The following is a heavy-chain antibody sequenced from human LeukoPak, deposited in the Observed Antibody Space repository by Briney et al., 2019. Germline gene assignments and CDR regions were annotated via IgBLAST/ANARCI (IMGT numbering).Heavy chain of an antibody. CDR3: ARASRGFERTLYYYYYMDV. D-gene: IGHD1-7*01. V-gene: IGHV3-74*01. J-gene: IGHJ6*03. Sequence: GGSLRLSCAASGFTFSSYWMHWVRQAPGKGLVWVSRINSDGSSTSYADSVKGRFTISRDNAKNTLYLQMNSLRAEDTAVYYCARASRGFERTLYYYYYMDVWGKGTTVTVSS. CDR1: GFTFSSYW. CDR2: INSDGSST.